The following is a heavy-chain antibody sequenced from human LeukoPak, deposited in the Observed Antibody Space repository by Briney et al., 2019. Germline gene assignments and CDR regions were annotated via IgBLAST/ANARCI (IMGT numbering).Heavy chain of an antibody. V-gene: IGHV3-21*01. CDR1: RFTFSSYS. Sequence: GGSLRLSCAASRFTFSSYSMNWLRQAPGKGLEWVSSISSSSSYIYYADSVKGRFTISRDNAKNSLYLQMNSLRAEDTAVYYCARGGSNIAGGDYWGQGTLVTVSS. CDR3: ARGGSNIAGGDY. CDR2: ISSSSSYI. D-gene: IGHD2/OR15-2a*01. J-gene: IGHJ4*02.